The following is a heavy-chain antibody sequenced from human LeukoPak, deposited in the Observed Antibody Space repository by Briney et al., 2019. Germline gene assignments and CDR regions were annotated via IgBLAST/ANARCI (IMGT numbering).Heavy chain of an antibody. V-gene: IGHV1-46*01. CDR1: GGTFSSYA. CDR2: INPSGGST. Sequence: ASVKVSCKASGGTFSSYAISWVRQAPGQGLEWMGIINPSGGSTSYAQKFQGRVTMTRDTSTSTVYMELSSLRSEDTAVYYCARGYYYYYMDVWGKGTTVTVSS. CDR3: ARGYYYYYMDV. J-gene: IGHJ6*03.